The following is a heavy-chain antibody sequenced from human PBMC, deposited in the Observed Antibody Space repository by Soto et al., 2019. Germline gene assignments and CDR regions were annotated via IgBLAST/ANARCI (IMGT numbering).Heavy chain of an antibody. D-gene: IGHD7-27*01. J-gene: IGHJ5*01. V-gene: IGHV4-30-4*01. CDR3: ARGRYCLTGRCFPNWFDS. CDR1: GDSISNLDYF. CDR2: IYKSATT. Sequence: SETLSLTCSVSGDSISNLDYFWAWIRQPPGQALEYIGYIYKSATTYYNPSFESRVAISVDTSKSQFSLNVTSVTAADTAVYFCARGRYCLTGRCFPNWFDSWGQGALGPVSS.